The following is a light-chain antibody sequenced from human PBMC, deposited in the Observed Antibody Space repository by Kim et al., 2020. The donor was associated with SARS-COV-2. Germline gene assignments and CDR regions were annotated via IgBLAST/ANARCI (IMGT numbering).Light chain of an antibody. CDR2: GAS. Sequence: EIVLTQSPGTLSLSPGERATLSCRASQSVRNNYLAWYQQKPGQAPRLLVYGASGRATGIPDRFSGSGSGTDFTLTITRLEPEDFAVYFCQQYGTSPRTLGQGTKLAI. CDR1: QSVRNNY. J-gene: IGKJ2*01. V-gene: IGKV3-20*01. CDR3: QQYGTSPRT.